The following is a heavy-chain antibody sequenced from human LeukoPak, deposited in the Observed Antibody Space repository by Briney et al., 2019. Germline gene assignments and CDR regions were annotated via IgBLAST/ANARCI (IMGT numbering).Heavy chain of an antibody. V-gene: IGHV4-34*01. CDR3: ARVTGYMIEDYFDS. J-gene: IGHJ4*02. Sequence: SETLSLTCAVYGGSFSGYYWSWIRQPPGKGLEWIGEINHSGSTDCNPSLKSRVTISVDTSKNQFSLKLNSVTAADTAIYYCARVTGYMIEDYFDSWGQGTLVTVSS. D-gene: IGHD3-22*01. CDR1: GGSFSGYY. CDR2: INHSGST.